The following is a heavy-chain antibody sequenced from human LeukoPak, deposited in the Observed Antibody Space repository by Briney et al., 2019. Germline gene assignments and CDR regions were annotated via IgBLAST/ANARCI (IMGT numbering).Heavy chain of an antibody. J-gene: IGHJ4*02. Sequence: GGSLRLSCAASGFTFSTYAMTWVRQPPGKGLEWVSAISGSGGSTYYANSVKGRFTISRDNSKDTLYLQMNSLRAEDTAVYYCAKDSRIPAGGTEPSDCWGQGTLVTVSS. V-gene: IGHV3-23*01. CDR3: AKDSRIPAGGTEPSDC. D-gene: IGHD6-13*01. CDR1: GFTFSTYA. CDR2: ISGSGGST.